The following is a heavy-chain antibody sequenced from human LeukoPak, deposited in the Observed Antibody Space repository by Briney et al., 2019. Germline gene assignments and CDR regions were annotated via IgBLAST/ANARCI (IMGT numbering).Heavy chain of an antibody. CDR1: GGSFSNSY. CDR3: ARTIAVAVISWFDP. CDR2: INHSGST. Sequence: PSETLSLTCAVYGGSFSNSYWSWIRQSPGKGLEWIGEINHSGSTNYNPTLKSRVTISVDTPKNQFSLKLSSVTAADTAVYYCARTIAVAVISWFDPWGQGTLVTVSS. D-gene: IGHD6-19*01. J-gene: IGHJ5*02. V-gene: IGHV4-34*01.